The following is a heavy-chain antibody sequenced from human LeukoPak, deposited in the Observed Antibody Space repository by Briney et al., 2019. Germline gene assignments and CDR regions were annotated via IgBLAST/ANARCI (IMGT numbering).Heavy chain of an antibody. V-gene: IGHV1-2*02. D-gene: IGHD1-26*01. CDR2: INPSSGGT. CDR1: GYTFSDYY. J-gene: IGHJ3*02. Sequence: GASVKVSCKTSGYTFSDYYLHWVRQAPGQGLEWMGWINPSSGGTKNAQKFQGRVTMTRDTSISTGYMELSWLRSDDTAVYYCARPIRGSYVEDVFDIWGQGTMVTVSA. CDR3: ARPIRGSYVEDVFDI.